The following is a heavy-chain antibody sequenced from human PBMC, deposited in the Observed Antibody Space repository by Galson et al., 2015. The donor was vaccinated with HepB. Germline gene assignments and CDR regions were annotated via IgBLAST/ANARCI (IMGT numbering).Heavy chain of an antibody. CDR2: IYYSGST. V-gene: IGHV4-39*07. J-gene: IGHJ4*02. CDR1: GGSISSSSYY. D-gene: IGHD3-9*01. CDR3: AGLGNFDWLLYAHQGFDY. Sequence: ETLSLTCTVSGGSISSSSYYWGWIRQPPGKGLEWIGSIYYSGSTYYNPSLKSRVTISVDTSKNQFSLKLSSVTAADTAVYYCAGLGNFDWLLYAHQGFDYWGQGTLVTVSS.